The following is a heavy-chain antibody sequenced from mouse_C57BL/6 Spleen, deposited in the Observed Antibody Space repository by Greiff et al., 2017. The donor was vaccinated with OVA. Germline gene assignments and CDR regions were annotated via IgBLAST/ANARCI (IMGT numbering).Heavy chain of an antibody. D-gene: IGHD3-3*01. CDR1: GFTFTDYY. CDR2: IRNKANGYTT. CDR3: ARYEGSLGGFAY. V-gene: IGHV7-3*01. J-gene: IGHJ3*01. Sequence: EVHLVESGGGLVQPGGSLSLSCAASGFTFTDYYMSWVRQPPGKALAWLGFIRNKANGYTTEYSASVKGRFTISRDNSQSILYLQMNALRAEDSATYYCARYEGSLGGFAYWGQGTLVTVSA.